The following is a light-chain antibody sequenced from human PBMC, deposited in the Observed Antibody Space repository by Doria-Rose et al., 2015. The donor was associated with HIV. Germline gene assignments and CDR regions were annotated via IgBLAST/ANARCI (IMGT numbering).Light chain of an antibody. Sequence: DIRLTQSPESLGMSLGERATLNCKSNQSLLYTSKNYLAWYQQKPGQPPKLLIYWASTRLSAVHARFSGSGSGTDFTLAISSLEAEGVAVYYCQQYYDTPTFGPGTTVDI. V-gene: IGKV4-1*01. J-gene: IGKJ3*01. CDR2: WAS. CDR1: QSLLYTSKNY. CDR3: QQYYDTPT.